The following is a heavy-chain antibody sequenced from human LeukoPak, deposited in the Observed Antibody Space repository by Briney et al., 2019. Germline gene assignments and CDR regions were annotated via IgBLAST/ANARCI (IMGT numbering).Heavy chain of an antibody. V-gene: IGHV4-34*01. D-gene: IGHD2-2*01. J-gene: IGHJ6*02. CDR3: ARERPLVVVPAATTLHVLDLDV. Sequence: SETLSLTCAVYGGSFSDYYWSWIRQPPGKGLEGIGEINHSGSTNYNPSLKSRVTISVDTSKNQFSLKLTSVTAADTAVYYCARERPLVVVPAATTLHVLDLDVWGQGTTVTVSS. CDR2: INHSGST. CDR1: GGSFSDYY.